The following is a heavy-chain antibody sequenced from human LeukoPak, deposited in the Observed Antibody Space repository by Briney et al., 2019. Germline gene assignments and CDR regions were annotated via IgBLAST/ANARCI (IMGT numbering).Heavy chain of an antibody. V-gene: IGHV4-61*01. CDR1: GGSVSSGSYY. J-gene: IGHJ3*02. CDR3: AIYSSCWYNAFDI. Sequence: SETLSLTCTVSGGSVSSGSYYWSWIRQPPGKGLEWIGYIYNSGTTNYNPSLKSRVTISVDTSKNQFSLKLSSVTAADTAVYYCAIYSSCWYNAFDIWGQGTMVTVSS. CDR2: IYNSGTT. D-gene: IGHD6-19*01.